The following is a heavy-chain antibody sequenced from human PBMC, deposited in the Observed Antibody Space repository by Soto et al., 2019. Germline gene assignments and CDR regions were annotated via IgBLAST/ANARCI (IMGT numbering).Heavy chain of an antibody. CDR3: AREMSIFGVAPGGGVDV. CDR2: IYQSGRT. CDR1: GGSISTFDYS. J-gene: IGHJ6*02. D-gene: IGHD3-3*01. V-gene: IGHV4-30-2*01. Sequence: QLQLQESGSGLVRPSQTLSLTCAVSGGSISTFDYSWSWIRQAPGRGLEWIGSIYQSGRTYYIPSLKSRATMSLDKSKNQFALKITADVAADTARYYCAREMSIFGVAPGGGVDVWGQGTTVTVSS.